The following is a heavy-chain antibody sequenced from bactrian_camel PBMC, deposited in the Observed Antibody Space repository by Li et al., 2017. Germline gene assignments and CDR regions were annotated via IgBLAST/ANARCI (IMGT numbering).Heavy chain of an antibody. J-gene: IGHJ4*01. CDR3: AAGWAAKATLDRGWYDD. CDR1: GFTFSKYG. D-gene: IGHD5*01. Sequence: VQLVESGGGLVRSGGSLRLSCAASGFTFSKYGMAWVRQAPGKELEGVAAVEDSGDTTYAESVKGRFTISKDNVQRTLYLQMNGLKPEDTAKYYCAAGWAAKATLDRGWYDDWGQGTQVTVS. CDR2: VEDSGDT. V-gene: IGHV3S42*01.